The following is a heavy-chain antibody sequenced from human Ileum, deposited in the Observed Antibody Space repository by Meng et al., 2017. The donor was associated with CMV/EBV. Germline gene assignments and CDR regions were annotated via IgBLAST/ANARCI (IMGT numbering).Heavy chain of an antibody. D-gene: IGHD6-13*01. J-gene: IGHJ6*02. V-gene: IGHV4-59*01. Sequence: LRLSCTVSGASINDYYCSWVRQAPDNRLEWIGYISYSGTTNYNPSLKSRVTMSVDPSKNQFSLRLSSVTAADTAVYYCGRDLYSRPYYYYYGIDVWGQGTTVTVSS. CDR1: GASINDYY. CDR2: ISYSGTT. CDR3: GRDLYSRPYYYYYGIDV.